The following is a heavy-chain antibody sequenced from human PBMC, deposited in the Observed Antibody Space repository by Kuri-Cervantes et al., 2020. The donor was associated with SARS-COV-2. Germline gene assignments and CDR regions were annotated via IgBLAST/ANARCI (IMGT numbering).Heavy chain of an antibody. Sequence: SVKVSCKASRDTFTTFGFSWVRQAPGQGPEWMGGIIPFFGTPSYARRFQGRVTMTTDTSINTAYMEVSSLSFEDTAIYYCARDSGDWNPDGLDLWGQGTLVTVSS. V-gene: IGHV1-69*05. CDR2: IIPFFGTP. CDR3: ARDSGDWNPDGLDL. J-gene: IGHJ3*01. D-gene: IGHD1-1*01. CDR1: RDTFTTFG.